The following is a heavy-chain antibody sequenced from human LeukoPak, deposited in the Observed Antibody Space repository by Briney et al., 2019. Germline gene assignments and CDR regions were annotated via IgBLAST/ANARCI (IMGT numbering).Heavy chain of an antibody. V-gene: IGHV1-18*01. CDR2: ISAYNGNT. CDR3: AKDYSSSRALRAFDI. CDR1: GYTFTSYG. Sequence: ASVKVSCKASGYTFTSYGISWVRHAPGQGIEWMAWISAYNGNTNYAQKLQGRVTMTTDTSTSTAYMELRSLRSDDTAVYYCAKDYSSSRALRAFDIWGQGTMVTVSS. J-gene: IGHJ3*02. D-gene: IGHD6-6*01.